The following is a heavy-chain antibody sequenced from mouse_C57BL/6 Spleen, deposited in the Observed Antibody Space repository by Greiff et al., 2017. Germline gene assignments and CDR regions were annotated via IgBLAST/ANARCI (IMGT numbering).Heavy chain of an antibody. Sequence: VQLQQSGPGLVKPSQSLSLTCSVTGYSITSGYYWNWLRQFPGNKLEWMGYISYDGSNNYNPSLKNRISITRDTSKNQFFLKLHSVTTEDTATYYCARVVYWYFDVWGTGTTVTVSS. D-gene: IGHD1-1*01. CDR1: GYSITSGYY. V-gene: IGHV3-6*01. CDR3: ARVVYWYFDV. J-gene: IGHJ1*03. CDR2: ISYDGSN.